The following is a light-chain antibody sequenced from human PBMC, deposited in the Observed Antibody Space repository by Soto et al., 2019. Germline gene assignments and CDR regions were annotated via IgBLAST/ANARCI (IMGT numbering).Light chain of an antibody. J-gene: IGKJ2*01. CDR3: QQYHNLPYT. CDR2: DAS. Sequence: DIQMTQSPSSLSASVGDRVTISCQASQGISTSLNWYQQKPGKAPNLLIYDASSLETGVPSRFSGGGSGTDFTFTISRLQPEDVGTYHCQQYHNLPYTFGQGTKVDIK. V-gene: IGKV1-33*01. CDR1: QGISTS.